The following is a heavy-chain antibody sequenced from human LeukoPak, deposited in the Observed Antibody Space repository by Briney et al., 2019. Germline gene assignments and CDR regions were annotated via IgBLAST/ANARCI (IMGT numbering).Heavy chain of an antibody. D-gene: IGHD3/OR15-3a*01. CDR1: GGYISSSSYY. CDR2: ITDDGST. CDR3: AMYRGLTMFDY. Sequence: SETLSLTCIVSGGYISSSSYYWGWIRQPPGKGLEWIGSITDDGSTSYNPSLKSRITISVDTSKNQFSRKLSSVTAADTAVYYCAMYRGLTMFDYWGQGTLVTVSS. J-gene: IGHJ4*02. V-gene: IGHV4-39*01.